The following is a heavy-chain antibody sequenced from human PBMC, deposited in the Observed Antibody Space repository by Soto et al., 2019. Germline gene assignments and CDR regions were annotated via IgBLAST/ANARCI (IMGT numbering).Heavy chain of an antibody. CDR2: ISNGGEST. V-gene: IGHV3-23*01. CDR3: AKRLTYGGAPSDI. D-gene: IGHD3-16*01. J-gene: IGHJ3*02. Sequence: EVQLLESGGGWVQPGESLRLSCAASGFTLSSYAMSWVRQASGKGLEWVSHISNGGESTNYADSVKGRFTISSDTSKNTLHLQMSRLRAEDTAVDFWAKRLTYGGAPSDIWGQGPMGTVSS. CDR1: GFTLSSYA.